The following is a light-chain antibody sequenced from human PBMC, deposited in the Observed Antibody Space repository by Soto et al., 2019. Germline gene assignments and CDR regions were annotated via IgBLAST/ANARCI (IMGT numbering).Light chain of an antibody. J-gene: IGKJ4*01. CDR1: QSVSSY. CDR2: DAS. Sequence: EIVLTQSPATLSLSPGERATLSCRASQSVSSYLAWYQQKPGQAPRLLIYDASNRATGIPARFSGSGSGTDFTLTISSLEPEDFAVYYCQQRSNWPPLTFGGGTHVEIK. V-gene: IGKV3-11*01. CDR3: QQRSNWPPLT.